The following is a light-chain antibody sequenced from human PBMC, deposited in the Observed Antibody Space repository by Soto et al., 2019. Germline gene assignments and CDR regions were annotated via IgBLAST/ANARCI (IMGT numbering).Light chain of an antibody. CDR1: QSISSSY. CDR2: GAS. J-gene: IGKJ3*01. Sequence: EIVLTQSPGTPSLSPGERATLSCRASQSISSSYLAWYQQKPGQAPRLLIYGASSRATGIPDRFSGSGSGTDFTLSITRLEPEDFAVYYCQHYGSSPPFTFGPGTKVDIK. V-gene: IGKV3-20*01. CDR3: QHYGSSPPFT.